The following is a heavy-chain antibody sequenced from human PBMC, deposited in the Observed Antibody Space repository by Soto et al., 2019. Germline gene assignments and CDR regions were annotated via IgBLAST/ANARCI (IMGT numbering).Heavy chain of an antibody. V-gene: IGHV5-51*07. D-gene: IGHD5-12*01. Sequence: GESLKISCKGSGYSFTSYWIGWVHQMPGKGLEWMGIIYPGDSDTRYSPSFQGQVTISADKSISTAYLQWSSLKASDTAMYYCARHVGYSGYDSLPYYYGMDVWGQGTTVTVSS. CDR2: IYPGDSDT. CDR3: ARHVGYSGYDSLPYYYGMDV. J-gene: IGHJ6*02. CDR1: GYSFTSYW.